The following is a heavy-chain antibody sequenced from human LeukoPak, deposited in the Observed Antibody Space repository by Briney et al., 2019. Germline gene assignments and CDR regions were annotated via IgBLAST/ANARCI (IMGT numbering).Heavy chain of an antibody. CDR1: GGTFSSYA. Sequence: VKVSCKASGGTFSSYAISWVRQAPGQGLEWMGGIIPIFGTANYAQKFQGRVTITADKSTSTAYMELSSLRSEDTAVYYCAIEPSSTYYYDSSGYYFADYWGQGTLVTVSS. D-gene: IGHD3-22*01. CDR2: IIPIFGTA. V-gene: IGHV1-69*13. CDR3: AIEPSSTYYYDSSGYYFADY. J-gene: IGHJ4*02.